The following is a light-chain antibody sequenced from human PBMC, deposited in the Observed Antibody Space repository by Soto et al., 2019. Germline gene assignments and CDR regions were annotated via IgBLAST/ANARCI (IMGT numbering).Light chain of an antibody. J-gene: IGKJ4*01. CDR2: KAS. CDR3: RQYKSYPLT. V-gene: IGKV1-5*03. CDR1: QSISSW. Sequence: DIQMTQPPSTLSASVGDRVTITCRASQSISSWLAWYQQKPGKAPNLLIYKASTLESGVPSRFSGSGSGTEFTLTISSVQPDDFATYYCRQYKSYPLTFGGGTKVDIK.